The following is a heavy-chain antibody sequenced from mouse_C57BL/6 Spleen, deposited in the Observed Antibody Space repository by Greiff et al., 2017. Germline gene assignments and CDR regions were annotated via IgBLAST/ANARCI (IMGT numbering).Heavy chain of an antibody. J-gene: IGHJ4*01. CDR3: TRSKVAMDY. V-gene: IGHV1-15*01. CDR1: GYTFTDYE. Sequence: SGAELVRPGASVTLSCKASGYTFTDYEMHWVKQTPVHGLEWIGAIDPETGGTAYNQKFKGKAILTADKSSSTAYMELRSLTSDDSAVYYCTRSKVAMDYWGQGTSVTVSS. CDR2: IDPETGGT. D-gene: IGHD2-14*01.